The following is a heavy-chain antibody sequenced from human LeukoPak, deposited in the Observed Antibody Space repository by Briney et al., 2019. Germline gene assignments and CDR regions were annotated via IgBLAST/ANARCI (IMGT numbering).Heavy chain of an antibody. CDR3: ARDKAMAFDY. D-gene: IGHD5-18*01. V-gene: IGHV1-2*02. J-gene: IGHJ4*02. CDR2: INPNSGGT. Sequence: ASAKVSCKASGYTFTSYDINWVRQATGQGLEWMGWINPNSGGTNYAQKFQGRVTMTGDTSITTAYMELSSLRSDDTAMYYCARDKAMAFDYWGQGTLVSVSS. CDR1: GYTFTSYD.